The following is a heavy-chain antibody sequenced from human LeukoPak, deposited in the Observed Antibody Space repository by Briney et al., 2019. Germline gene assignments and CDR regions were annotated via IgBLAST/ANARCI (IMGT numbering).Heavy chain of an antibody. CDR3: AKDWTTVVTPKGYYFDS. D-gene: IGHD4-23*01. CDR2: ISTTGGST. J-gene: IGHJ4*02. V-gene: IGHV3-23*01. CDR1: GFSFNNYA. Sequence: GGSLRLSCAASGFSFNNYAMSWVRQAPGKGLEWVSAISTTGGSTYYADSVKGRFTIPRDNSKNTLSLQMDSLRVEDTAVYYCAKDWTTVVTPKGYYFDSWGQGTLVTVSS.